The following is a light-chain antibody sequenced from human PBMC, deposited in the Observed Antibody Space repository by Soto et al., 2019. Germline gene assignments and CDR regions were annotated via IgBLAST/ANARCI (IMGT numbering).Light chain of an antibody. CDR2: AAS. Sequence: DIQMPPSPSTLSASVGARVTITCRASQSITTYLNWYQQKPGKAPKLLIYAASSLQSGVPSRFSGSGSGTDFTLTISSLQPEDFATYYCQQSYSTPLTVGGGTKVDIK. CDR1: QSITTY. V-gene: IGKV1-39*01. CDR3: QQSYSTPLT. J-gene: IGKJ4*01.